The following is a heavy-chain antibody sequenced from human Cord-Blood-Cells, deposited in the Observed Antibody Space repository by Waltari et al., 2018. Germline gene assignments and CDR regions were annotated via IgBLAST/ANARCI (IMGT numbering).Heavy chain of an antibody. Sequence: SSSYYWGWIRQPPGKGLEWIGSIYYSGSTYYNPSLKSRVTISVDTSKNLFSLKLSSVTAADTAVYYCARPNRDGYNYWFDPWGQGTLVTVSS. V-gene: IGHV4-39*07. CDR3: ARPNRDGYNYWFDP. CDR2: IYYSGST. D-gene: IGHD5-12*01. CDR1: SSSYY. J-gene: IGHJ5*02.